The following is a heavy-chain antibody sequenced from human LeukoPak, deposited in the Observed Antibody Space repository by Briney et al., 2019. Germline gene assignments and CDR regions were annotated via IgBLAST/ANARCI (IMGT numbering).Heavy chain of an antibody. J-gene: IGHJ6*03. CDR1: GYTFTGYY. D-gene: IGHD3-22*01. CDR3: AREPGAGYYDSSGYYYYYMDV. Sequence: ASVKVSCKASGYTFTGYYMHWVRQAPGQGLEWRGISNPSGGTTSYAQKFQGRVTMTRDTSTSTVYMELSSLRSEDTAVYYCAREPGAGYYDSSGYYYYYMDVWGKGTTVTISS. V-gene: IGHV1-46*01. CDR2: SNPSGGTT.